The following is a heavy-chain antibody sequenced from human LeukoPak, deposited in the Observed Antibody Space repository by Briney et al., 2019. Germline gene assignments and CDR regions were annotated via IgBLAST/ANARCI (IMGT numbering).Heavy chain of an antibody. D-gene: IGHD2-2*01. V-gene: IGHV4-39*07. CDR3: ASRGGCSGTSCYNWFDP. Sequence: SETLSLICTVSGGSISSRSYYWGWIRQPPGKGLEWIGSIYYSGSTYYNPSLKSRVTISVDTSKNQFSLKLSPVTAADTAVYYCASRGGCSGTSCYNWFDPWGQGTLVTVSS. CDR2: IYYSGST. CDR1: GGSISSRSYY. J-gene: IGHJ5*02.